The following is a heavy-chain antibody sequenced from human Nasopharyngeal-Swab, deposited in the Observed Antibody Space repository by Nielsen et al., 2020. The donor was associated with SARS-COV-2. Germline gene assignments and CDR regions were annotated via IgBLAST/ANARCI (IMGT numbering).Heavy chain of an antibody. D-gene: IGHD2-8*01. V-gene: IGHV4-38-2*02. CDR3: ARVLYNYYYYYYMDV. J-gene: IGHJ6*03. CDR2: IYHSGST. Sequence: WIRQPPGKGLEWIGSIYHSGSTYYNPSLKSRVTISVDTSTNQFSLKLSSVTAADTAVYYCARVLYNYYYYYYMDVWGKGTTVTVSS.